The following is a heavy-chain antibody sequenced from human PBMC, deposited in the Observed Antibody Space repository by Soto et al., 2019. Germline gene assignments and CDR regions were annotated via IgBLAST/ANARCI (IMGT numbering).Heavy chain of an antibody. D-gene: IGHD3-3*01. Sequence: QVQLQESGPGLVKPSETLSLTCTVSGGSISSYYWSWIRQPPGKGLEWIGYIYYSGSTNYNPSLKSRVTISVDTSKNQFSLKLSSVTAADTAVYYCARDLRDFWSGYSTENYYYYGMDVWGQGTTVTVSS. CDR3: ARDLRDFWSGYSTENYYYYGMDV. J-gene: IGHJ6*02. CDR1: GGSISSYY. CDR2: IYYSGST. V-gene: IGHV4-59*01.